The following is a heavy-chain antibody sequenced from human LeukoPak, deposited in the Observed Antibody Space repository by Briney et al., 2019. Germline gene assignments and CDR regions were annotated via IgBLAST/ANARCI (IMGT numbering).Heavy chain of an antibody. CDR3: ARDIVVVPAAIGAFDI. CDR1: GGTFSSYA. CDR2: IIPIFGTA. Sequence: ASVKVSCKASGGTFSSYAISWVRQAPGQGLEWMGGIIPIFGTANYAQKFQGRVTITADESTSTAYMELSSLRSEDTAVYYCARDIVVVPAAIGAFDIWGQGTMVTASS. V-gene: IGHV1-69*13. D-gene: IGHD2-2*01. J-gene: IGHJ3*02.